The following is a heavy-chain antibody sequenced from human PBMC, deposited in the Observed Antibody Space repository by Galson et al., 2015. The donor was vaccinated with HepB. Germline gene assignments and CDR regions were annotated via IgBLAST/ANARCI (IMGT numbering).Heavy chain of an antibody. CDR3: ARDYSNYPAPSYYYGMDV. D-gene: IGHD4-11*01. Sequence: SLRLSCAASGFTFSSYAMHWVRQAPGKGLEWVAVISYDGSNKYYADSVKGRFTISRDNSKNTLYLQMNSLRAEDTAVYYCARDYSNYPAPSYYYGMDVWGQGTTVTVSS. J-gene: IGHJ6*02. V-gene: IGHV3-30*04. CDR2: ISYDGSNK. CDR1: GFTFSSYA.